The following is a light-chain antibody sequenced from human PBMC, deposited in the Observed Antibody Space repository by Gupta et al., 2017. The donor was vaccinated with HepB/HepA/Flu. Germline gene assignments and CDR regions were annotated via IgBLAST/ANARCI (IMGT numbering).Light chain of an antibody. J-gene: IGLJ3*02. CDR3: SSFRSGDTLVV. CDR2: EVS. Sequence: QSALTQPASVSGSPGQSITISCTGSSSDIGAYNAVSWYQQYPGKPPKLLIYEVSNRPSGVFYRFSGSKTGNMASLTISGLQPEDEADYYCSSFRSGDTLVVFGGGTKLTVL. V-gene: IGLV2-14*01. CDR1: SSDIGAYNA.